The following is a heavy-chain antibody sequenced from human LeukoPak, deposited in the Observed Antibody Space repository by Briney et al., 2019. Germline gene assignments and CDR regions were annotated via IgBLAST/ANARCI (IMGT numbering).Heavy chain of an antibody. V-gene: IGHV3-23*01. CDR3: AKVRADCSSTSCYLNYSDY. Sequence: SGGSLRLSCAASGFTFSSYAMSWVRQAPGKGLEWVSAISGSGGSTYYADSVKGRFTISRDNSKNTLYLQMNSLRAEDTAVYYCAKVRADCSSTSCYLNYSDYWGQGTLVTVSS. J-gene: IGHJ4*02. CDR1: GFTFSSYA. D-gene: IGHD2-2*01. CDR2: ISGSGGST.